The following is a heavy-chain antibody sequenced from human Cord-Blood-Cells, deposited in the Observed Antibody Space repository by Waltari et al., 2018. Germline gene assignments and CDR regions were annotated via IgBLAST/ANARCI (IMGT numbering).Heavy chain of an antibody. D-gene: IGHD1-26*01. Sequence: QVQLQQSGPGLVKPSQTLSLTCAIPGATVPSNRSAWTWIRQSPARGLEWLGRTYYRSKWYNDYAVSVKSRITINPDTSKNQFSLQLNSVTPEDTAVYYCARERWRKELLTPWYFDLWGRGTLVTVSS. V-gene: IGHV6-1*01. CDR3: ARERWRKELLTPWYFDL. J-gene: IGHJ2*01. CDR2: TYYRSKWYN. CDR1: GATVPSNRSA.